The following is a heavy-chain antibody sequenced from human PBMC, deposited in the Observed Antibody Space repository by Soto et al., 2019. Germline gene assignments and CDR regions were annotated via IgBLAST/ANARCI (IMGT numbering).Heavy chain of an antibody. Sequence: ASVKVSCTASGGTFSSYAISWVRQAPGQGLEWMGGIIPIFGTANYAQKFQGRVTITADESTSTAYMELSSLRSEDTAVYYCARDRSNNWNYFGGMDVWGQGTTVTVSS. D-gene: IGHD1-7*01. CDR1: GGTFSSYA. CDR2: IIPIFGTA. CDR3: ARDRSNNWNYFGGMDV. V-gene: IGHV1-69*13. J-gene: IGHJ6*02.